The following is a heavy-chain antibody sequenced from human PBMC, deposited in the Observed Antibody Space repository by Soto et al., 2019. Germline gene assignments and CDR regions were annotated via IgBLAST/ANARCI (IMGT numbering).Heavy chain of an antibody. D-gene: IGHD3-3*01. CDR2: INANSGDT. CDR3: ARGSVLDDAFDI. J-gene: IGHJ3*02. CDR1: GYTFNGYY. V-gene: IGHV1-2*02. Sequence: GASVKVSCKASGYTFNGYYMRWVRQAPGQGLEWMGWINANSGDTNYAQKLQGRVTMTRDTSTSTAYMELRSLRSDDTAVYYCARGSVLDDAFDIWGQGTMVTVSS.